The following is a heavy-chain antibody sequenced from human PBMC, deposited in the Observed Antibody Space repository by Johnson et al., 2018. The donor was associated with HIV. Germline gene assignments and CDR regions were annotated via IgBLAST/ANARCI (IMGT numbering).Heavy chain of an antibody. CDR2: ISYDGSNK. CDR3: PRVRLDSSGSVVTGRDAFDI. V-gene: IGHV3-30-3*01. J-gene: IGHJ3*02. CDR1: GFTFSSYA. Sequence: QVQLVESGGGLVQPGGSLRLSCAASGFTFSSYAMHWVRQAPGKGLEWVAVISYDGSNKYYADSVKGRFTISRVHSKNPLYLQMNSLRAEDTAVYYCPRVRLDSSGSVVTGRDAFDIWGQGTMVTVSS. D-gene: IGHD3-22*01.